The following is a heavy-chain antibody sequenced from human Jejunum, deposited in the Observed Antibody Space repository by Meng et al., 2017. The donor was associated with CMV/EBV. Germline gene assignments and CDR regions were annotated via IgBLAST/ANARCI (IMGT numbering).Heavy chain of an antibody. Sequence: QGVLQQSRPGLLKPSGAQPLTSAASGGSISSSNWWSWVRQPPGKGLEWIGESYQSGSTNYNPSLKRRVTISVDKSKNQFSLKLSSVTAADTAVYYCASFPPPGKQWLVTDYWGQGTLVTASS. D-gene: IGHD6-19*01. V-gene: IGHV4-4*02. CDR2: SYQSGST. CDR1: GGSISSSNW. J-gene: IGHJ4*02. CDR3: ASFPPPGKQWLVTDY.